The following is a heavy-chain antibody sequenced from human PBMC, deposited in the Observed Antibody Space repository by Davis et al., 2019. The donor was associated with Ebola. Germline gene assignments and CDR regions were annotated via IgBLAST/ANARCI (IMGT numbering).Heavy chain of an antibody. D-gene: IGHD3-16*02. CDR1: GYTFMNYD. J-gene: IGHJ4*02. Sequence: ASVKVSCKASGYTFMNYDIAWVRQATGQGLKWMGWMNPNSGNTGYAQKFQGRVIMTRNTSINTAYMEVSSLTSEDSALYYCAREVKRATQGSFFDYWGQGTLVTVSS. CDR3: AREVKRATQGSFFDY. CDR2: MNPNSGNT. V-gene: IGHV1-8*02.